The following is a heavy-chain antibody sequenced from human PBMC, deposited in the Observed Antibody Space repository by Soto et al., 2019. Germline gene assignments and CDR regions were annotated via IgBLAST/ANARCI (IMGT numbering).Heavy chain of an antibody. J-gene: IGHJ6*02. CDR1: GFTVSSNY. CDR3: AKGEHYYDVSGYRPSHYYYGMDV. D-gene: IGHD3-22*01. Sequence: GGSLRLSCAASGFTVSSNYMNWVRQAPGKGLERVSVIFSDGSTYYTDSVKGRFTISRDNSKNTVYFEMNSLRAEDTAVYYCAKGEHYYDVSGYRPSHYYYGMDVWGRGTKVTVSS. CDR2: IFSDGST. V-gene: IGHV3-66*01.